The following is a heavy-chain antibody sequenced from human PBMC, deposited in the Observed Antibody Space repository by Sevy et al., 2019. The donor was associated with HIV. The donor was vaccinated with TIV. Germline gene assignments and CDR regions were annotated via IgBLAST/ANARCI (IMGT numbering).Heavy chain of an antibody. D-gene: IGHD2-15*01. J-gene: IGHJ4*01. CDR3: ARAYCSGGRCYSLAY. CDR1: GYTFSSYR. CDR2: ISPHNGDT. Sequence: ASVKVSCKISGYTFSSYRITWVRQAPEQGLECMGWISPHNGDTNYAQKLQGRVTMITDTSTTTAYMELRNLRSDDTAVYYCARAYCSGGRCYSLAYWGQGTLVTVSS. V-gene: IGHV1-18*01.